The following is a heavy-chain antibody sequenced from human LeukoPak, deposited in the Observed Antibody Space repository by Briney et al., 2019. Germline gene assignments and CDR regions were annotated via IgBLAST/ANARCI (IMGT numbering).Heavy chain of an antibody. CDR3: ARARGGGSYFDY. CDR1: GGSISSYY. D-gene: IGHD1-26*01. CDR2: IYYSGST. V-gene: IGHV4-59*12. Sequence: SETLSLTCTVSGGSISSYYWSWIRQPPGKGLEWIGYIYYSGSTYYNPSLKSRVTISVDTSKNQFSLKLSSVTAADTAVYYCARARGGGSYFDYWGQGTLVTVSS. J-gene: IGHJ4*02.